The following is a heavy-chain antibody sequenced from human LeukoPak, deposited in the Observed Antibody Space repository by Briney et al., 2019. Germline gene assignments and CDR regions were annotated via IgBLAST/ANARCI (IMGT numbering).Heavy chain of an antibody. D-gene: IGHD2-2*01. Sequence: GGSLRLSCAASGFTFSSYGMHWVRQAPGKGLEWVAFIRYDGSNKYYADSVKGRFTISRDNSKNTLYLQMNSLRAEDTAVYYCARLEAGIVAVPARQPRPPPPRYCDYWGQGILVTVSS. CDR3: ARLEAGIVAVPARQPRPPPPRYCDY. V-gene: IGHV3-30*02. J-gene: IGHJ4*02. CDR1: GFTFSSYG. CDR2: IRYDGSNK.